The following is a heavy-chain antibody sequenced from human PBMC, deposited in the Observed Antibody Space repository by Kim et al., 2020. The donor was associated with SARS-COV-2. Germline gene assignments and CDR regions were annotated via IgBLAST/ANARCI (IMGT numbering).Heavy chain of an antibody. D-gene: IGHD1-1*01. CDR3: AKGLNAWISYGVDV. V-gene: IGHV3-30*18. Sequence: GGSLRLSCEASGFTFRNYGMHWVRQAPGKGLEWVIVISHDGKNEYFADSVKGRFTISRDNSKNTLYLQMNSLRAEDTAVYYCAKGLNAWISYGVDVWAQGTTVTISS. CDR2: ISHDGKNE. CDR1: GFTFRNYG. J-gene: IGHJ6*02.